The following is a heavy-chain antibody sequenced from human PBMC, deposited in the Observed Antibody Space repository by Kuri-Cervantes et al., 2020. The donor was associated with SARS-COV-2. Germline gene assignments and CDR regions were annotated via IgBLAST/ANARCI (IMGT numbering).Heavy chain of an antibody. CDR2: ISGSGGST. J-gene: IGHJ3*02. D-gene: IGHD6-13*01. V-gene: IGHV3-23*01. Sequence: GGSLRPSCAASGFTFSSYAMSWVRQAPGKGLEWVSAISGSGGSTYYADSVKGRFTISRDNSKNTLYLQMNSLRAEDAAVYYCAKTEQMGGAFDIWGQGTMVTVSS. CDR1: GFTFSSYA. CDR3: AKTEQMGGAFDI.